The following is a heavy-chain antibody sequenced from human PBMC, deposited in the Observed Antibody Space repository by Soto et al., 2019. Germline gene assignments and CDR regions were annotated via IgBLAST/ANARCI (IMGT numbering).Heavy chain of an antibody. CDR3: AREAYYYGAGAFFDY. Sequence: QVQLVQSGAEVKKPGSSVKVSCKASGGTFSSYTISWVRQAPGQGLEWMGRIIPILGIANYAQKFQGRVTXAAAKSTSTAYMELSSLRSEDTAVYYCAREAYYYGAGAFFDYWGQGTLVTVSS. CDR2: IIPILGIA. V-gene: IGHV1-69*08. J-gene: IGHJ4*02. D-gene: IGHD3-10*01. CDR1: GGTFSSYT.